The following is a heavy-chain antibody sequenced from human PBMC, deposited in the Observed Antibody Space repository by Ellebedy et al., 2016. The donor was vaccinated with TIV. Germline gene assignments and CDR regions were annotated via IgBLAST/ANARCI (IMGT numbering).Heavy chain of an antibody. CDR1: GGTFSSYT. J-gene: IGHJ5*02. Sequence: AASVKVSCKASGGTFSSYTIDWVRQAPGQGLEWLGRIVPIFNIANYADKFQGRLTITADKSTSTAYMELGGLTFEDTAVYYCARDCTIDSCPPPKPHTLDRWGQGSLVTVSP. V-gene: IGHV1-69*02. CDR3: ARDCTIDSCPPPKPHTLDR. CDR2: IVPIFNIA. D-gene: IGHD2-21*01.